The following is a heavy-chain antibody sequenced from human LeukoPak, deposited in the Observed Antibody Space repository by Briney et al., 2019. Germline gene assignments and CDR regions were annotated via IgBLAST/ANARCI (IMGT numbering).Heavy chain of an antibody. V-gene: IGHV3-7*01. CDR2: IEKDGSEI. CDR1: GFTFSNYW. J-gene: IGHJ4*02. D-gene: IGHD6-19*01. CDR3: AAGAGWLIDW. Sequence: PGGSLRLSCAASGFTFSNYWMNWVRQAPGKGMEWVAIIEKDGSEILYVDSVKGRFTISRDNAKNSLYLQMNSLRAEDTAVYYCAAGAGWLIDWWGQGTLVIVSS.